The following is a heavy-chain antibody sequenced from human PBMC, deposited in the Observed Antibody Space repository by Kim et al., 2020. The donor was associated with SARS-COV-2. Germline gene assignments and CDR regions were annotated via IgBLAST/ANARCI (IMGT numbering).Heavy chain of an antibody. D-gene: IGHD1-26*01. J-gene: IGHJ4*02. CDR1: GFTFSGSA. CDR3: SRHSTGSSTGGHY. Sequence: GGSLRLSCAAFGFTFSGSAMHWVRQASGKGLEWVGRIRSKTNSYATAYAASVNGRFTMSRDDSKHTAYLQMTSLKTEDTAVYYCSRHSTGSSTGGHYWGQGTLVTVSS. CDR2: IRSKTNSYAT. V-gene: IGHV3-73*01.